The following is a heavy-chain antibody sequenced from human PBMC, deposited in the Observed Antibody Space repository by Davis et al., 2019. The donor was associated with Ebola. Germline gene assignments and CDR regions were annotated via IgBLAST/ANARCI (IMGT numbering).Heavy chain of an antibody. CDR1: AFTISSSW. J-gene: IGHJ4*02. CDR3: ARGPSTGNSFSY. CDR2: INSDASSA. V-gene: IGHV3-74*01. D-gene: IGHD6-13*01. Sequence: HTSGSLTLSCAVSAFTISSSWMHLVRQAPGKGLLWVSCINSDASSATYADSVKGRFTISRDNAKNSLYLQMNSLRAEDTAVYYCARGPSTGNSFSYWGQGTLATVSS.